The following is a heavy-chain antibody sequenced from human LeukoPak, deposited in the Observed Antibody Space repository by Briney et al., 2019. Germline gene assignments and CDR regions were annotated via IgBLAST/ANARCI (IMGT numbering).Heavy chain of an antibody. V-gene: IGHV1-24*01. CDR1: GYTLTELS. D-gene: IGHD2-15*01. CDR2: FDPEDGET. Sequence: GASVKVSCKVSGYTLTELSMHWVRQAPGKGLEWMGGFDPEDGETIYAQKFQGRVTMTEDTSTDTAYMELSSLRSEDTAVYYCARDTPKSGLLAATPLDYWGQGTLVTVSS. CDR3: ARDTPKSGLLAATPLDY. J-gene: IGHJ4*02.